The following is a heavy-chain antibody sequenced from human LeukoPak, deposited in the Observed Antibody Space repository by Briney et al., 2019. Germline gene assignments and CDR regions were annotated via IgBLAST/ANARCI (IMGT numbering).Heavy chain of an antibody. V-gene: IGHV3-74*01. CDR3: ARDRGVDYGDYAWFDP. CDR2: INSDGSST. Sequence: PGGSLRLSCAASGFTFSTYWMHWVRQAPGKGLMWVSRINSDGSSTSYADSVKGRFTISRDNAKNTLYLQMNSLRAEDTADYYCARDRGVDYGDYAWFDPWGQGTLVTVSS. D-gene: IGHD4-17*01. J-gene: IGHJ5*02. CDR1: GFTFSTYW.